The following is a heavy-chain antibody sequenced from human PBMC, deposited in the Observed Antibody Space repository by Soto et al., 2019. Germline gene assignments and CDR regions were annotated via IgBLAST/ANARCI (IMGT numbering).Heavy chain of an antibody. V-gene: IGHV3-33*01. CDR2: IWYDGSNK. J-gene: IGHJ3*02. CDR1: GFTFSSYG. CDR3: APTGYSYGKGAFDI. Sequence: QVQLVESGGGVVQPGRSLRLSCAASGFTFSSYGMHWVRQAPGKGLEWVAVIWYDGSNKYYADSVKGRFTISRDNSKNTLYLQMNSLRAEDTAVYYCAPTGYSYGKGAFDIWGQGTMVTVSS. D-gene: IGHD5-18*01.